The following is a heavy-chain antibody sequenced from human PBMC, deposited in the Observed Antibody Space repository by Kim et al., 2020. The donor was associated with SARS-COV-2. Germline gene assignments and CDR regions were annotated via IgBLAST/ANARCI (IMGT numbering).Heavy chain of an antibody. D-gene: IGHD3-9*01. J-gene: IGHJ3*02. V-gene: IGHV3-11*04. CDR3: ARDLSYYDILTGYQGDAFDI. Sequence: RFTISRDNAKNSLYLKMNSLRAEDTAVYYCARDLSYYDILTGYQGDAFDIWGQGTMVTVSS.